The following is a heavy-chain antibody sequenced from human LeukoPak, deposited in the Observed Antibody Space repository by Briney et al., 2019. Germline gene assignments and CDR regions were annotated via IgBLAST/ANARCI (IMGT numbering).Heavy chain of an antibody. CDR1: DGSISSSSYY. V-gene: IGHV4-39*07. D-gene: IGHD3-10*01. J-gene: IGHJ5*02. CDR3: ARDGDYYPFDP. CDR2: IYYSGST. Sequence: SETLSLTCTVSDGSISSSSYYWRWIRQPPGKGLEWIGSIYYSGSTYYNPSLKSRVTISVDTSKNQFSLKLSSVTAADTAVYYCARDGDYYPFDPWGQGTLVTVSS.